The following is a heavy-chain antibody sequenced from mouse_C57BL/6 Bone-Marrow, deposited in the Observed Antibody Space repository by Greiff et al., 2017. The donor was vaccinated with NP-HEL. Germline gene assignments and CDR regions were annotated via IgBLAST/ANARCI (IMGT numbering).Heavy chain of an antibody. D-gene: IGHD1-1*01. V-gene: IGHV5-4*01. CDR1: GFTFSSYA. Sequence: DVKLVESGGGLVKPGGSLKLSCAASGFTFSSYAMSWVRQTPEKRLEWVATISCGGSYTYYPDNVKGRFTISRDNAKNHLYLQMSHLKSEDTAMYYCERDRSSSSYWYFDVWGTGTTVTVSS. CDR3: ERDRSSSSYWYFDV. CDR2: ISCGGSYT. J-gene: IGHJ1*03.